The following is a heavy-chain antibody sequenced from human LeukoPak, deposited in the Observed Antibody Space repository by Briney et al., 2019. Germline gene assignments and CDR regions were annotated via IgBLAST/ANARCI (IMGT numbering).Heavy chain of an antibody. CDR1: GFTFSSYA. CDR2: ISGSGGST. D-gene: IGHD6-19*01. CDR3: AKDSSGWAYYYYYYMDV. Sequence: PGGSLRLSCAASGFTFSSYAMSWVRQAPGKGLEWVSAISGSGGSTYYADSVKGRFTISRDNSKNTLYLQMNSLRAEDTAVYYCAKDSSGWAYYYYYYMDVWGKRTTVTVSS. J-gene: IGHJ6*03. V-gene: IGHV3-23*01.